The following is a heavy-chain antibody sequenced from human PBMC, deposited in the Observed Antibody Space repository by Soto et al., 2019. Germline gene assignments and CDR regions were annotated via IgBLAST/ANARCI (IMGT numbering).Heavy chain of an antibody. CDR2: ITGSGGST. CDR1: GFTFSSYA. CDR3: AKANYRSGPTPNYFDY. V-gene: IGHV3-23*01. J-gene: IGHJ4*02. Sequence: GGSLRLSCAASGFTFSSYAMSWVRQAPGKGLEWVSAITGSGGSTYYADSVKGRFTISRDNSKNTLYLQMNSLRAEDTAVYYCAKANYRSGPTPNYFDYWGQGTLVTVSS. D-gene: IGHD3-10*01.